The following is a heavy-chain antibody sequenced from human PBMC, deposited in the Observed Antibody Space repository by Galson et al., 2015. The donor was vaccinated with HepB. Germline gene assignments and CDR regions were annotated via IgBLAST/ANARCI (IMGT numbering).Heavy chain of an antibody. CDR3: ARGGRITGTRRNWFDP. Sequence: SVKVSCKASGYTFTSYYMHWVRQAPGQGLEWMGIINPSGGSTSYAQKFQGRVTMTRDTSTSTVYMELSSLRSEDTAVYYCARGGRITGTRRNWFDPWGQGTLVTVSS. V-gene: IGHV1-46*01. CDR1: GYTFTSYY. D-gene: IGHD1-20*01. CDR2: INPSGGST. J-gene: IGHJ5*02.